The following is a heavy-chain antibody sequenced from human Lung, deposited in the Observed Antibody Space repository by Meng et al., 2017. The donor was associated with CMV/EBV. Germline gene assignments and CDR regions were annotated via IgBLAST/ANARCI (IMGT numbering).Heavy chain of an antibody. CDR1: GFTFSSYS. CDR3: ARNGIAAADPNWFDP. CDR2: ISSSSSTI. V-gene: IGHV3-48*04. Sequence: GGSLRLXCAASGFTFSSYSMNWVRQAPGKGLEWVSYISSSSSTIYYADSVKGRFTISRDNAKNSLYLQMNSLRAEDTAVYYCARNGIAAADPNWFDPWGQGTLVTVSS. D-gene: IGHD6-13*01. J-gene: IGHJ5*02.